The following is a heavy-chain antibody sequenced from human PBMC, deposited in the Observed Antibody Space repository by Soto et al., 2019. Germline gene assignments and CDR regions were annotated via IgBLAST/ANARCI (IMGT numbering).Heavy chain of an antibody. CDR3: ARDGIGGTVFRGYLDY. V-gene: IGHV3-33*01. Sequence: QEQLVESGGGVVQPGTSLRLSCAVPGGIFHGYGMHWVRQAPGKGLEWVAIIRFDGSNEEYADSVKVRFTTSRDNSKNTLYLQMNTLGAEDTAVYYCARDGIGGTVFRGYLDYWGRGTVVTVSS. D-gene: IGHD1-7*01. CDR1: GGIFHGYG. J-gene: IGHJ4*02. CDR2: IRFDGSNE.